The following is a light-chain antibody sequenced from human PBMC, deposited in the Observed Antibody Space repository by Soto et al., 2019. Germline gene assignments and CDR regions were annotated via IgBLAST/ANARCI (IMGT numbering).Light chain of an antibody. V-gene: IGLV1-44*01. J-gene: IGLJ2*01. CDR3: AAWDDSLNGVV. CDR2: SNN. Sequence: QSVLTQPPSASGTPGQRVTISCSGSSSNIGSNTVNWYQQLPGTAPKLLSYSNNQRPSGVPDRFSGSKSGTSASLAISALQSEDEADYHCAAWDDSLNGVVFGGGTKVTVL. CDR1: SSNIGSNT.